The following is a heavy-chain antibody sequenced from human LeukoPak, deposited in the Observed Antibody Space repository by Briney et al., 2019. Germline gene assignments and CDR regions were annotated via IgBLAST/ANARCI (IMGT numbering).Heavy chain of an antibody. Sequence: GGSLRLSCAASGFTLNSYLMSWVRQAPGRGLEWVANIKKDGSEENYLDSVKGRFTVSRDNAKNSLNLQMNSLRGEDTAVYYCARSNPNRNALDLWGQGTMVTISS. J-gene: IGHJ3*01. D-gene: IGHD1-14*01. CDR1: GFTLNSYL. V-gene: IGHV3-7*01. CDR2: IKKDGSEE. CDR3: ARSNPNRNALDL.